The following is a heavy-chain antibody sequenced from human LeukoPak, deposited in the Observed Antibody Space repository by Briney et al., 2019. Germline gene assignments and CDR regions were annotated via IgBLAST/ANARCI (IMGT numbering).Heavy chain of an antibody. Sequence: GESLKISCQGSGYSFTSYWIAWVRHMPGEGLEWMGIIYPGDSDTRYNPSFQGQVTISADKSISAAYLQWSSLKASDTAMYYCARRLASVVTFDYWGQGTLVTVSS. CDR1: GYSFTSYW. CDR3: ARRLASVVTFDY. CDR2: IYPGDSDT. J-gene: IGHJ4*02. D-gene: IGHD2-21*02. V-gene: IGHV5-51*01.